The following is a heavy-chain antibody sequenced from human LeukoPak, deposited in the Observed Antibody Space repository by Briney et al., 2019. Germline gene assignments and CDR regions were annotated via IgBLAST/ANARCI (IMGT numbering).Heavy chain of an antibody. Sequence: PGGSLRLSCAASGFTFSSYGMHWVRQAPGKGLEWVAVISYDGSNKYYADSVKGRFTISRDNSKNTLYLQMNSLRAEDTAVYYCAKEKGDYYGSGSYPRGYFDYWGQATLVTVSS. V-gene: IGHV3-30*18. J-gene: IGHJ4*02. D-gene: IGHD3-10*01. CDR2: ISYDGSNK. CDR1: GFTFSSYG. CDR3: AKEKGDYYGSGSYPRGYFDY.